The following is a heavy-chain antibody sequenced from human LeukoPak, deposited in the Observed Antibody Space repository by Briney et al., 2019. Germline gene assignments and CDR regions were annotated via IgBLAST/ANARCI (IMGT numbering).Heavy chain of an antibody. CDR3: ARVSGYYYYGMDV. V-gene: IGHV3-53*01. Sequence: GGSLRLSCAASGFTVSSYYMNWVRQAPGKGLEWVSVIYSGGSTYYADSVKGRFTTSRDNSKNTLYLQMNSLRAEDTAVYYCARVSGYYYYGMDVWGQGTTVTVSS. D-gene: IGHD3-10*01. CDR2: IYSGGST. J-gene: IGHJ6*02. CDR1: GFTVSSYY.